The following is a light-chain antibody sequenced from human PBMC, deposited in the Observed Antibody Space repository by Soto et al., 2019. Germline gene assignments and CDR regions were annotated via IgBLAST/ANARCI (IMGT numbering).Light chain of an antibody. CDR1: SRDVGGYNY. Sequence: QSVLTQPPSASGSPGQSVTISCTGTSRDVGGYNYVSWYQQHPGKAPKLMIFEVSKRPSGVPDRFSGSKSGNTASLTVSGLQAEDEADYYCYSYANSNTLGVFGTGTKLTVL. J-gene: IGLJ1*01. V-gene: IGLV2-8*01. CDR3: YSYANSNTLGV. CDR2: EVS.